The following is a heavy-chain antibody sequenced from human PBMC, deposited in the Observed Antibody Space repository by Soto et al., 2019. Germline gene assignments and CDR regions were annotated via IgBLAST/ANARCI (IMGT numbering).Heavy chain of an antibody. V-gene: IGHV1-69*04. Sequence: SVKVSCKASGGTFSSYTISWVRQAPGQGLEWMGRIIPILGIANYAQKFQGRVTITADKSTSTAYMELSSLRSEDTAVYYCARDGYGDRDAFDIWGQGTMVTVAS. D-gene: IGHD5-18*01. CDR3: ARDGYGDRDAFDI. J-gene: IGHJ3*02. CDR2: IIPILGIA. CDR1: GGTFSSYT.